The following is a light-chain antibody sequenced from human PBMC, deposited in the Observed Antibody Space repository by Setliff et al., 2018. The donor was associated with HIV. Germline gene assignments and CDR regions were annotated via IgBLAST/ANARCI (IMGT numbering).Light chain of an antibody. CDR3: SSYTSIYTYV. CDR2: EVS. J-gene: IGLJ1*01. Sequence: QSVLTQPASVSGSPGQSITMSCTGTSSDVGGYNYVSWYQQHPGKAPNLIIYEVSNRPSGVSNRFSGPKSGNTASLTISGLQAEDEADYYCSSYTSIYTYVFGTGTKVPS. CDR1: SSDVGGYNY. V-gene: IGLV2-14*01.